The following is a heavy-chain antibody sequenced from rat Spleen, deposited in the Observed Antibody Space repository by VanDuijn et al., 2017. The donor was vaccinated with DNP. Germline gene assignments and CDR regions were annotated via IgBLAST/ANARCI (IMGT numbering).Heavy chain of an antibody. CDR1: GYTFTSYY. CDR2: INTGSGGT. Sequence: QVQLLQSGAELAKPGSSVKISCKASGYTFTSYYIGWIKQTTGQGLEYIGYINTGSGGTNYNEKFKGKATLTVDKSSNTAFMQLSSLTPDDSAVYYCASGTYIWFVFWGQGTLVTVSS. V-gene: IGHV1-43*01. J-gene: IGHJ3*01. CDR3: ASGTYIWFVF. D-gene: IGHD4-3*01.